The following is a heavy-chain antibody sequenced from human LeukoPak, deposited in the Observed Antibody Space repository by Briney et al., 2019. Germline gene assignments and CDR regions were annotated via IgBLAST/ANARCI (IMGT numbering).Heavy chain of an antibody. CDR1: GNSISNYA. Sequence: SVKVSCKASGNSISNYAVSWVRQAPGQGFEWMGGIIPIFGTADYAQKFQGRVTIAADQSTSTTYMALSSLKSEDTATYYCTTRACHAGGCSSSFYYYYGLHFWGQGTTVSVSS. V-gene: IGHV1-69*01. J-gene: IGHJ6*02. CDR2: IIPIFGTA. D-gene: IGHD3-16*01. CDR3: TTRACHAGGCSSSFYYYYGLHF.